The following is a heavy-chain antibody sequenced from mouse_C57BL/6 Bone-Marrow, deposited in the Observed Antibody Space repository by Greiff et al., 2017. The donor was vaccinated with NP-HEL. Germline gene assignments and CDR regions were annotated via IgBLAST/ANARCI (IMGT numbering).Heavy chain of an antibody. CDR1: GYTFTSYT. V-gene: IGHV1-4*01. Sequence: VKVVESGAELARPGASVKMSCKASGYTFTSYTMHWVKQRPGQGLEWIGYINPSSGYTKYNQKFKDKATLTADKSSSTAYMQLSSLTSEDSAVYYCARYDGYFSWFAYWGQGTLVTVSA. D-gene: IGHD2-3*01. CDR3: ARYDGYFSWFAY. CDR2: INPSSGYT. J-gene: IGHJ3*01.